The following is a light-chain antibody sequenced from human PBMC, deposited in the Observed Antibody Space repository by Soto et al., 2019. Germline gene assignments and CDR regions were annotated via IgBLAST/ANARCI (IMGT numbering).Light chain of an antibody. CDR2: GAS. CDR1: QSINND. V-gene: IGKV3-15*01. J-gene: IGKJ4*01. Sequence: EVVMAQSPATLSVSPGERVTLSCRASQSINNDLAWYQQKVGQGPRLLIYGASNRATGIPARFSGSGSGTEFTLTISRLQSEDSAVYYCQQYNKGPPLTFGGGTKVEIK. CDR3: QQYNKGPPLT.